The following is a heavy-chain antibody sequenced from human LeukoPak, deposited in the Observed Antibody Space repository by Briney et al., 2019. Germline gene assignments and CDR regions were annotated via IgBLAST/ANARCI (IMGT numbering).Heavy chain of an antibody. V-gene: IGHV3-30*04. CDR3: AREYLGYYFDY. J-gene: IGHJ4*02. Sequence: GGSLRLSCAASGFTFSSYAVHWVRQAPGKGLEWVAVISYDGSNKYYADSVKGRFTISRDNSKNTLYLQMNSLRAEDTAVYYCAREYLGYYFDYWGQGTLVTVSS. CDR1: GFTFSSYA. CDR2: ISYDGSNK. D-gene: IGHD2-2*01.